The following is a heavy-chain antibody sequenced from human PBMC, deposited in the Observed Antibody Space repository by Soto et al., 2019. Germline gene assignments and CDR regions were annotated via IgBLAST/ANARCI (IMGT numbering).Heavy chain of an antibody. J-gene: IGHJ4*02. CDR2: IYPGDSDT. CDR3: ARRLYCRGGSCYSGLDY. V-gene: IGHV5-51*01. CDR1: GYSFTSYW. Sequence: RGESLKISCKGSGYSFTSYWIGWVRQMPGKGLEWMGIIYPGDSDTRYSPSFQGQVTISADKSISTAYLQWSSLKASDTAMYYCARRLYCRGGSCYSGLDYWGQGTQVTVSS. D-gene: IGHD2-15*01.